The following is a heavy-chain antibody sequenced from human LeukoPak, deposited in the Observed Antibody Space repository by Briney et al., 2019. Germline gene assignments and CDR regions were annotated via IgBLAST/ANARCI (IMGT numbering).Heavy chain of an antibody. CDR2: IYTSGST. D-gene: IGHD2-15*01. J-gene: IGHJ4*02. Sequence: EWIGRIYTSGSTNYNPSLKSRVTMSVDTSKNQFSLKLSSVTAADTAVYYCARDALLHPFDYWGQGTLVTVSS. V-gene: IGHV4-4*07. CDR3: ARDALLHPFDY.